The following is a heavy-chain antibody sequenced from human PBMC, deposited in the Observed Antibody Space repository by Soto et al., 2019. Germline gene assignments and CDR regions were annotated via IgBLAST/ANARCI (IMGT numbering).Heavy chain of an antibody. CDR2: ISHDGQNQ. V-gene: IGHV3-30*03. Sequence: VQLVESGGGVVQPGRSLKLSCIGSGFAFGSHGMHWVRQVSGKGLEWVAVISHDGQNQYYRDSVKGRFTISRDNSKNSLYLEVNSLRVEYTAVYHCARERADIVVAPVATSGMDVWGQGTAVTVSS. CDR3: ARERADIVVAPVATSGMDV. D-gene: IGHD2-21*01. J-gene: IGHJ6*02. CDR1: GFAFGSHG.